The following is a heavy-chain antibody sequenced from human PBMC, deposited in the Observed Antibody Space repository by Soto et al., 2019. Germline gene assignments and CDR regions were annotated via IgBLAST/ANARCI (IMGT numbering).Heavy chain of an antibody. D-gene: IGHD3-10*01. V-gene: IGHV4-31*03. J-gene: IGHJ4*02. CDR2: IYYSGST. CDR3: ARVEGSGSYYRAPEAPFDY. Sequence: PSETLSLTCTVSGGSISSGGYYWSWIRQHPGKGLEWIGYIYYSGSTYYNPSLKSRVTISVDTSKNQFSLKLSSVTAADTAVYYCARVEGSGSYYRAPEAPFDYWGQGTLVTV. CDR1: GGSISSGGYY.